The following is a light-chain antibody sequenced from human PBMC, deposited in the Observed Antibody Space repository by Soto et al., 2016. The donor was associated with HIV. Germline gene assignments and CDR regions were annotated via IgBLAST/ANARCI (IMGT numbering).Light chain of an antibody. J-gene: IGLJ3*02. CDR3: NSRDSSGNQWV. Sequence: SSELTQDPAVSVALGQTVRITCQGDSLRSYYASWDQQKPGQAPILVMYGKNNRPSGIPDRFSGSSSGNTGSLTITGTQAEDEADYYCNSRDSSGNQWVFGGGTKLTVL. CDR1: SLRSYY. V-gene: IGLV3-19*01. CDR2: GKN.